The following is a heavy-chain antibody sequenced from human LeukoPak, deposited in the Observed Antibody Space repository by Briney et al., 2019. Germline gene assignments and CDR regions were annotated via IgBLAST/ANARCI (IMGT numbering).Heavy chain of an antibody. D-gene: IGHD3-3*01. J-gene: IGHJ4*02. V-gene: IGHV4-59*01. CDR1: GGSFSGYY. CDR3: ARSPGVGRFLEWLLYLDY. Sequence: PSETLSLTCAVYGGSFSGYYWSWIRQPPGKGLEWIGYIYYSGSTNYNPSLKSRVTISVDTSKNQFSLKLSSVTAADTAVYYCARSPGVGRFLEWLLYLDYWGQGTLVTVSS. CDR2: IYYSGST.